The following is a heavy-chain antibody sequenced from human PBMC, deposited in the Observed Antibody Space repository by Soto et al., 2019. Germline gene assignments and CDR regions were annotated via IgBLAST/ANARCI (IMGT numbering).Heavy chain of an antibody. CDR1: GFTFSSYG. CDR2: IWYDGSNK. D-gene: IGHD2-2*01. CDR3: AREQLLSRYYGMDV. Sequence: GGSLRLSCAASGFTFSSYGMHWVRQAPGKGLEWVAVIWYDGSNKYYADSVKGRFTISRDNSKNTLYLQMNSLRAEDTAVYYCAREQLLSRYYGMDVWGQGTTVTVSS. J-gene: IGHJ6*02. V-gene: IGHV3-33*01.